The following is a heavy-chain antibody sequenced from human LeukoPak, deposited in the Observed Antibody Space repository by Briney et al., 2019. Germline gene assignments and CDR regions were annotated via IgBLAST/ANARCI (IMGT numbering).Heavy chain of an antibody. CDR2: IYTSGST. D-gene: IGHD3-3*01. V-gene: IGHV4-4*07. CDR3: AGGAEWLDAFDI. Sequence: SETLSLTCTVSGGSISSYYWSWIAQPAGKGLEWIGRIYTSGSTNYNPSLKSRVTMSVDTSKNQFSLKLSSVTAADTAVYYCAGGAEWLDAFDIWGQGTMVTVSS. J-gene: IGHJ3*02. CDR1: GGSISSYY.